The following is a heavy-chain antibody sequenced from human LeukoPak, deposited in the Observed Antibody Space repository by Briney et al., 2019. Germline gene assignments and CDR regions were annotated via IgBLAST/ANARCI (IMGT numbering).Heavy chain of an antibody. CDR3: ARYSYGYVDYFDY. CDR1: GFTFSSYS. D-gene: IGHD5-18*01. J-gene: IGHJ4*02. V-gene: IGHV3-21*05. Sequence: PGGSLRLSCAASGFTFSSYSMHWVRQAPGKGLEWISGISGSGGNINYAASVKGRFPISRDNAKNSLYLQMNSLRAEDTAVYYCARYSYGYVDYFDYWGQGTLVTVSS. CDR2: ISGSGGNI.